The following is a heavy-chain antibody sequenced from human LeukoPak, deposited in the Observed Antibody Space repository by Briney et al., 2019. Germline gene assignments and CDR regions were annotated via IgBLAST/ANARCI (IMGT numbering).Heavy chain of an antibody. V-gene: IGHV4-34*01. CDR1: GGSFSGYY. CDR2: INHSGST. CDR3: ARGMKRVYDSSGYYLY. J-gene: IGHJ4*02. D-gene: IGHD3-22*01. Sequence: SETLSLTCAVYGGSFSGYYWSWIRQPPGKGLEWIGEINHSGSTNYNPSLKSRVTISVDTSKNQFSLKLSSVTAADRAVYYCARGMKRVYDSSGYYLYWGQGTLVTVSS.